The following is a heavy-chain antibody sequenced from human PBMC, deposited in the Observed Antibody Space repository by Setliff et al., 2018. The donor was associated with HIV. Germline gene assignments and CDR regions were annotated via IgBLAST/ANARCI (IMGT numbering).Heavy chain of an antibody. J-gene: IGHJ2*01. CDR1: GGSISSTNW. CDR2: INHSGNT. V-gene: IGHV4-4*02. D-gene: IGHD6-25*01. Sequence: SETLSLTCAVSGGSISSTNWWNWIRQPPGKGLEWIGEINHSGNTEYNSSLKSRVSISVDTSKNHLSLKLTSLTAADTAVYYCARDQRLLGVQPPYWYFDLWGRGTQVTVSS. CDR3: ARDQRLLGVQPPYWYFDL.